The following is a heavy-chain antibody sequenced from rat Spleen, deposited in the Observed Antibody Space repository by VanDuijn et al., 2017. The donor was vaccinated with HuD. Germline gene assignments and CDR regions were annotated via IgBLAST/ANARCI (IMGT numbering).Heavy chain of an antibody. V-gene: IGHV5-7*01. CDR2: ISYDGSST. Sequence: EVQLVESGGGLVQPGKSLKLSCAASGFTFSDYNMAWVRQAPKKGLEWVATISYDGSSTYYRDSVKGRFTISRDKAKSTLYLQMDSLRSEDTATYYCTTEGGIVRIPSYWGQGTLVTVSS. D-gene: IGHD1-6*01. CDR1: GFTFSDYN. CDR3: TTEGGIVRIPSY. J-gene: IGHJ3*01.